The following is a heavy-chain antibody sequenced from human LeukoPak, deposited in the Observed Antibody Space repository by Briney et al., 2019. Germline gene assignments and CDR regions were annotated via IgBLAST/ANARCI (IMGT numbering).Heavy chain of an antibody. J-gene: IGHJ4*02. D-gene: IGHD1-26*01. Sequence: GGSLRLSCAASGFTFSSYSMNWVRQAPGKGLEWVSSISSSSSYIYYADSVKGRFTISRDISKNTVYVEMNSLKLEDTAVYYCARGRSGSYGESDSWGQGTLVTVSS. CDR2: ISSSSSYI. V-gene: IGHV3-21*01. CDR1: GFTFSSYS. CDR3: ARGRSGSYGESDS.